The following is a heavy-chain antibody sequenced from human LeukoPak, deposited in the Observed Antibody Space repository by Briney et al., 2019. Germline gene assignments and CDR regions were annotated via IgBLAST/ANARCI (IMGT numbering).Heavy chain of an antibody. CDR2: ISAYNGNT. CDR3: ARDHRRYCSGGSCYSVDY. Sequence: ASVKVSCKASGYTFTSYGISWVRQAPGQGLEWMGWISAYNGNTNYAQKLQGRVTMTTDTSTSTAYMELRSLRSDDTAVYYCARDHRRYCSGGSCYSVDYWGQGTLVTVSS. D-gene: IGHD2-15*01. J-gene: IGHJ4*02. CDR1: GYTFTSYG. V-gene: IGHV1-18*01.